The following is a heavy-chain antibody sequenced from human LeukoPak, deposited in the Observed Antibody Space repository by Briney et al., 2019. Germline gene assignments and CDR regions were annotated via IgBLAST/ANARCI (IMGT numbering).Heavy chain of an antibody. V-gene: IGHV4-59*11. J-gene: IGHJ5*01. D-gene: IGHD2-2*02. CDR1: NASISSHF. Sequence: PSETLSLTCSVSNASISSHFWTWVRQPPGKGLVWIGHIHYSGTTNYNPSLKSRVTLSLDTSKNQFSLELTSVTAADTAIFYCARLRPLLDQLLYFAFDSWGQGTLVTVSS. CDR2: IHYSGTT. CDR3: ARLRPLLDQLLYFAFDS.